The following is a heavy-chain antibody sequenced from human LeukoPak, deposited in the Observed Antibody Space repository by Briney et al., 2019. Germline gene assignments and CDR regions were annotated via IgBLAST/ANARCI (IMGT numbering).Heavy chain of an antibody. CDR2: TYYRSKWYN. CDR1: GDSVSSNSAA. CDR3: ARDRGPNTRKWELLAAGWFDP. V-gene: IGHV6-1*01. Sequence: SQTLSLTRAISGDSVSSNSAAWNWIRQSPSRGLEWLGRTYYRSKWYNDYAVSVKSRITINPDTSKNQFSPQLNSVTPEDTAVYYCARDRGPNTRKWELLAAGWFDPWGQGTLVTVSS. D-gene: IGHD1-26*01. J-gene: IGHJ5*02.